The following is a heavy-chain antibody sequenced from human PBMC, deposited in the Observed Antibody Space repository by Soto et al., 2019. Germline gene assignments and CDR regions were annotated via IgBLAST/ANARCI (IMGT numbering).Heavy chain of an antibody. CDR2: IYYSGRT. CDR3: ASEGYNYNGEHWFDP. CDR1: GGSISSGGYY. J-gene: IGHJ5*02. D-gene: IGHD1-1*01. V-gene: IGHV4-31*03. Sequence: QLQLQESGPGLVKPSQTLSLTGTVSGGSISSGGYYWSWIRQHPGKGLEWHGYIYYSGRTYYNPSVKSRVTKSVDTTKNQISLRLSCVTAADTAVYYCASEGYNYNGEHWFDPWGQGTLVTVSS.